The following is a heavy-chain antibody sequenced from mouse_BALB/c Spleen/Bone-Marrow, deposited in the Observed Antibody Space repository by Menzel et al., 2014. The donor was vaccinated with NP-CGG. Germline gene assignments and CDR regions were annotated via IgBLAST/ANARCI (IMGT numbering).Heavy chain of an antibody. D-gene: IGHD3-2*01. CDR3: ARGDSSGYDYAMDY. CDR1: GYSITSGYY. V-gene: IGHV3-6*02. Sequence: VQLKQSGPGLVKPSQSLSLTCSVTGYSITSGYYWHWIRQFPGNKLEWMGYISYDGSNNYNPSLKNRISITRDTSKNQFFLKLNSVTTEDTAAYYCARGDSSGYDYAMDYWGQGTSVTVSS. CDR2: ISYDGSN. J-gene: IGHJ4*01.